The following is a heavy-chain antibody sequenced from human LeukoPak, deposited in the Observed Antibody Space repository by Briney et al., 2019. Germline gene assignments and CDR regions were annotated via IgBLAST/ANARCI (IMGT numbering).Heavy chain of an antibody. Sequence: ASVKVSCKASGYTFTSYGISWLRQAPGQGLEWMGWMNPNSGNTGYAQKFQGRVTMTRNTSISTAYMELSSLRSEDTAVYYCASEGPYCSSTSCYYWFDPWGQGTLVTASS. CDR1: GYTFTSYG. CDR3: ASEGPYCSSTSCYYWFDP. J-gene: IGHJ5*02. CDR2: MNPNSGNT. D-gene: IGHD2-2*01. V-gene: IGHV1-8*02.